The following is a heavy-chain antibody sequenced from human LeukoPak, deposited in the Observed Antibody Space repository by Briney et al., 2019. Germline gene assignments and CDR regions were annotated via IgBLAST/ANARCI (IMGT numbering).Heavy chain of an antibody. CDR2: ISGYNGNT. Sequence: ASVKVSCKASGYIFTNFGISWVRQARGQGLEWMGWISGYNGNTKYVQKFQGRVTMTTDTSTSTAYMELRSLRSDDTAVYYCARDGIAAAEPFDPWGQGTLVTVSS. CDR3: ARDGIAAAEPFDP. D-gene: IGHD6-13*01. CDR1: GYIFTNFG. J-gene: IGHJ5*02. V-gene: IGHV1-18*01.